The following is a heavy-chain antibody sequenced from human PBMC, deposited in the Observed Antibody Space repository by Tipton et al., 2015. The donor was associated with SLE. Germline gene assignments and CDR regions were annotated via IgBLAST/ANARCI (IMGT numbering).Heavy chain of an antibody. V-gene: IGHV4-31*03. J-gene: IGHJ3*02. D-gene: IGHD3-10*01. CDR2: IYYSGST. Sequence: TLSLTCTVSGGSISSGGYYWSWIRQHPGKGLEWIGYIYYSGSTYCNPSLKSRVTISVDTSKNQFSLKLSSVTAADTAVYYCARDRAGPGGAFDIWGQGTMVTVSS. CDR3: ARDRAGPGGAFDI. CDR1: GGSISSGGYY.